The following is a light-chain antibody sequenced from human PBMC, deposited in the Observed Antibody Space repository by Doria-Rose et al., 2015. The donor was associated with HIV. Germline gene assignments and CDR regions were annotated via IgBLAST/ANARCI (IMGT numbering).Light chain of an antibody. CDR2: DGS. CDR3: HQYGTSWT. J-gene: IGKJ1*01. V-gene: IGKV3-20*01. CDR1: QSFSSTY. Sequence: TQSPGTLSLSPGERATLSCRASQSFSSTYLAWYQQQPGQAPSLLIYDGSTRATGIPARFSASRSGTDFTLTINRLEPEDFALYYCHQYGTSWTFGQGTKVEI.